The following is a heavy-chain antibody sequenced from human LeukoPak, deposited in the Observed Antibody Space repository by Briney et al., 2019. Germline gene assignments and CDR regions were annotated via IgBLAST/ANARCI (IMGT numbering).Heavy chain of an antibody. CDR3: ARGRRDPVGLHDY. V-gene: IGHV3-48*03. D-gene: IGHD5-18*01. CDR2: ISSSGSTI. Sequence: GGSLRLSCAASGFTFSSYEMNWVRQAPGKGLEWVSYISSSGSTIYYADSVKGRFTISRDNAKNSLYLQMNSLRAEDTAVYYCARGRRDPVGLHDYWGQGTLVTVSS. J-gene: IGHJ4*02. CDR1: GFTFSSYE.